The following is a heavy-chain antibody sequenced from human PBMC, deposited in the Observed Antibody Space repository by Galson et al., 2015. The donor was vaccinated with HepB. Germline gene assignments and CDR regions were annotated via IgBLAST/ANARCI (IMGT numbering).Heavy chain of an antibody. V-gene: IGHV1-58*01. D-gene: IGHD2-21*01. CDR3: AADSGILCGYSTYFDY. CDR1: GFTFTSSA. CDR2: IVVGSGNT. Sequence: SVKVSCKASGFTFTSSAVQWVRQARGQRLEWIGWIVVGSGNTNYAQKFQERVTITRDMSTSTAYMELSSLRSEDTAVYYCAADSGILCGYSTYFDYWGQGTLVTVSS. J-gene: IGHJ4*02.